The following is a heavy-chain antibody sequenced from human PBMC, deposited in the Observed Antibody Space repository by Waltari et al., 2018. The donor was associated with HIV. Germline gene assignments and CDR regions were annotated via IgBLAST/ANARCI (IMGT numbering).Heavy chain of an antibody. D-gene: IGHD6-13*01. CDR1: HSSISSVHY. CDR2: VFHSGST. J-gene: IGHJ4*02. CDR3: ARQPAPDSTWFQIYFDY. Sequence: QVQLQESGPGTVKPSDTLSLTCAVPHSSISSVHYWGWIRQSPEKGLEWIGSVFHSGSTFYKPSFRSRVSISVDTSKNQFSLKLTSVTAADTAVYYCARQPAPDSTWFQIYFDYWGQGTVVTVSS. V-gene: IGHV4-38-2*01.